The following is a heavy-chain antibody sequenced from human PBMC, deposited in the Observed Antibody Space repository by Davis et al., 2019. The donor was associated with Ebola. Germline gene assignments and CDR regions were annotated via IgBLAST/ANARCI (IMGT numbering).Heavy chain of an antibody. D-gene: IGHD5/OR15-5a*01. CDR2: IYSSGGI. CDR1: GGSISNYH. CDR3: ARVSSPHYWYFDL. Sequence: SETLSLTCTVSGGSISNYHWSWIRQPAGKGLEWIGRIYSSGGIRYNPSLKSRVTMSVDTSKKQVSLRLSSVTAADTAVYYCARVSSPHYWYFDLWGRGTLVTVSS. J-gene: IGHJ2*01. V-gene: IGHV4-4*07.